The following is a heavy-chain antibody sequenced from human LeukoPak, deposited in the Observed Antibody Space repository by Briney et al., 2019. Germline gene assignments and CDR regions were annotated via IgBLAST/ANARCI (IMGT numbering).Heavy chain of an antibody. CDR2: ISSSSSYI. CDR3: ARTPYGDNYFDY. J-gene: IGHJ4*02. Sequence: GGSLRLSCAASGFTFSSYSMNWVRQAPGKGLEWVSSISSSSSYIYYADSVKGRFTISRDNAKNSLYLQMNSLRAEDTVVYYCARTPYGDNYFDYWGQGTLVTVSS. V-gene: IGHV3-21*01. CDR1: GFTFSSYS. D-gene: IGHD4-17*01.